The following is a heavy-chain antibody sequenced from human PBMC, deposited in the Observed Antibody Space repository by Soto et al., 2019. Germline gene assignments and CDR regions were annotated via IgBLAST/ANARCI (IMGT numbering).Heavy chain of an antibody. CDR2: MFHSGGA. J-gene: IGHJ4*02. CDR1: DGSISTYDW. Sequence: TSETLSLTCVVSDGSISTYDWWTWVRQPPGKGLEWIVKMFHSGGADYSPSLKSRVTISEDSSKNHFSLRLTAVTAADTAVYYCATGNVDSMLEYWGQGTQVTVSS. D-gene: IGHD3-3*01. V-gene: IGHV4-4*02. CDR3: ATGNVDSMLEY.